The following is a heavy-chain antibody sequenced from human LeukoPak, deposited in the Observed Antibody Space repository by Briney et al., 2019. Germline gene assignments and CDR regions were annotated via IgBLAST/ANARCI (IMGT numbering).Heavy chain of an antibody. J-gene: IGHJ4*02. CDR1: GYTFSGYY. CDR3: ARGSFYASGNYLVDY. Sequence: ASVKVSCKASGYTFSGYYMHWVRQAPGQGLEWMGWINPNSGGTNCAQKFQGRVTMTRDTSFSTAYMEVTRLRSDDTAVYYCARGSFYASGNYLVDYWGQGTLITVSS. CDR2: INPNSGGT. D-gene: IGHD2/OR15-2a*01. V-gene: IGHV1-2*02.